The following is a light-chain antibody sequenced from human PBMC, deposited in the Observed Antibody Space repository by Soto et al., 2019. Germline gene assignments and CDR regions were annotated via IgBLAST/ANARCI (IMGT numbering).Light chain of an antibody. CDR1: RSISDW. Sequence: DIQMTQSPSTLSPSVGDRVTITCRVSRSISDWLAWYQQKPGKAPKLLIFDASSLKSGVPSRFSGSGSGTEFTLTISGLQPDDVATYYCLQYSSHSWTFGQGTKVEIK. CDR2: DAS. CDR3: LQYSSHSWT. J-gene: IGKJ1*01. V-gene: IGKV1-5*01.